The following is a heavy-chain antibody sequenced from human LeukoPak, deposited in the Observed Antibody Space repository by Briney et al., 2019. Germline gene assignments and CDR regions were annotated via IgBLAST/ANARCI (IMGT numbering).Heavy chain of an antibody. CDR3: AREGSYYYDSSGCHDAFDI. V-gene: IGHV3-66*01. CDR2: IYSGGST. D-gene: IGHD3-22*01. Sequence: PGGSLRLSCAASGFTVSSNYMSWVRQAPGKGLEWVSVIYSGGSTYYADSVKGRFTITRDNSKNTLYLQMNSLRAEDTAVYYCAREGSYYYDSSGCHDAFDIWGQGTMVTVSS. CDR1: GFTVSSNY. J-gene: IGHJ3*02.